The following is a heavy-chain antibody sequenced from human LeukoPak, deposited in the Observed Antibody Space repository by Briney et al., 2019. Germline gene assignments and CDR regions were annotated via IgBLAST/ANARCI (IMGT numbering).Heavy chain of an antibody. V-gene: IGHV3-30*14. D-gene: IGHD1-14*01. CDR2: ISYDGSNK. CDR3: ARGNPGGEYY. CDR1: GFTFSGYP. Sequence: GKFLRLSCAASGFTFSGYPIHWVRQAPGKGLEWVAVISYDGSNKYYADSVKGRFTISRDNSKNTLYLQMNSLRAEDTAVYYCARGNPGGEYYWGQGTLVTVSS. J-gene: IGHJ4*02.